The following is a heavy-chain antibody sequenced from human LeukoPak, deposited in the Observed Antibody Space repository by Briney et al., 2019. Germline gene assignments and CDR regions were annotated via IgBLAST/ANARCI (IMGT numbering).Heavy chain of an antibody. CDR3: ARSAGAYYYGSGGNWFDP. J-gene: IGHJ5*02. CDR2: MNPNSGNT. V-gene: IGHV1-8*01. CDR1: GYTFTSYD. D-gene: IGHD3-10*01. Sequence: ASVKVSCKASGYTFTSYDINWVRQATGQGLEWMGWMNPNSGNTGYAQKFQGRVTMTRNTSISTAYMELSSLRSEDTAVYYCARSAGAYYYGSGGNWFDPWGQGTLVTVSS.